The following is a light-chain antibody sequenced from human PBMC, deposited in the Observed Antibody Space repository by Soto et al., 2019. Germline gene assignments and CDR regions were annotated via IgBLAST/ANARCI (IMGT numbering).Light chain of an antibody. CDR2: DVS. Sequence: QSVLTQPASVSGSPGQSITISCTGASSDVGAYDYVSWYQQHPGKAPKLMIFDVSNRPSGVSNRFSGSKSGNTASLTISGLRAEDEADYYCSSYTSTSTGVFGNGTKVTVL. CDR1: SSDVGAYDY. CDR3: SSYTSTSTGV. V-gene: IGLV2-14*01. J-gene: IGLJ1*01.